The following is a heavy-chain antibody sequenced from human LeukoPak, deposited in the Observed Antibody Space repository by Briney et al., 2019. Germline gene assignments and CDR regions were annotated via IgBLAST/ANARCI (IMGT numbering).Heavy chain of an antibody. V-gene: IGHV4-59*11. CDR2: IYYSGST. CDR3: AREYYYDSSAYYRYFDY. Sequence: SETLSLTCTVSAGSIISHYWSWIRQPPGKGLEWIGYIYYSGSTNFNTSLKSRVTLSIDTSKNQFSLNLSSVTAADTAVYYCAREYYYDSSAYYRYFDYWGQGALVTVSS. D-gene: IGHD3-22*01. J-gene: IGHJ4*02. CDR1: AGSIISHY.